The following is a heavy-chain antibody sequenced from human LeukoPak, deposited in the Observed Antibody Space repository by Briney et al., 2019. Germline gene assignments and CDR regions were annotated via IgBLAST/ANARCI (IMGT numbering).Heavy chain of an antibody. CDR3: ARDLAADGMDV. Sequence: RASVTVSCTASEYTFTSYTMNWVRQAPGQGLEWMGWINTNTGNPTYAQGFTGRFVFSLDTSVSTAYLQISSLKPEDTAVYYCARDLAADGMDVWGQGTTVTVSS. CDR1: EYTFTSYT. CDR2: INTNTGNP. J-gene: IGHJ6*02. V-gene: IGHV7-4-1*02. D-gene: IGHD6-13*01.